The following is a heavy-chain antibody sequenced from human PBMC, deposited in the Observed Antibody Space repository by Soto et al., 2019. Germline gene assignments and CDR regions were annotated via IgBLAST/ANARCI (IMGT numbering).Heavy chain of an antibody. J-gene: IGHJ4*02. CDR3: ARDRTGTSEYDY. V-gene: IGHV4-30-4*01. CDR2: ISYTGDT. D-gene: IGHD1-1*01. Sequence: PSETLSVTCTVSGGSISSSDSHWIWIRQPPGAGLEWIGYISYTGDTSYSPSLKSRLTISLDRSKNHFSLNLNSVTAADSAVYFCARDRTGTSEYDYWGKETLVTVSS. CDR1: GGSISSSDSH.